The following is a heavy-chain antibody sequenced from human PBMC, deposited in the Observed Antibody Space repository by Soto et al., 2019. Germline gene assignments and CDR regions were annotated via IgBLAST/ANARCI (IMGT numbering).Heavy chain of an antibody. J-gene: IGHJ6*02. CDR2: ISAYNGNT. CDR3: ARGGGIVGASGNYYYYGMDV. V-gene: IGHV1-18*04. Sequence: GASVKVSCKASGYTFTSYGISWVRQAPGQGLEWMGWISAYNGNTNYAQKLQGRVTMTTDTSTSTAYMELRSLRSDDTAVYYCARGGGIVGASGNYYYYGMDVWGQGTTVTVSS. CDR1: GYTFTSYG. D-gene: IGHD1-26*01.